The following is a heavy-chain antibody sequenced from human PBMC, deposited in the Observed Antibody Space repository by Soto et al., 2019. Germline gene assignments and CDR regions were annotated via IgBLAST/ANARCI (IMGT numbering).Heavy chain of an antibody. D-gene: IGHD1-26*01. V-gene: IGHV3-23*01. Sequence: GGSLRLSCAASGFTFSSYAMSWVRQAPGTGLESVSAISGSGGSTYYADSVKGRFTISRDNSTNTLYRQMNSLRAEDTAVYYCAKDGSYWGGHGGMDLWGQGTTVTVS. CDR3: AKDGSYWGGHGGMDL. CDR2: ISGSGGST. CDR1: GFTFSSYA. J-gene: IGHJ6*02.